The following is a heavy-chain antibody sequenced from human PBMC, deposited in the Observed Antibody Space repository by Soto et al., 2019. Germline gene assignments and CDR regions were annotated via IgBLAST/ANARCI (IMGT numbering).Heavy chain of an antibody. CDR1: GFTVSSDY. CDR2: IYSGGST. CDR3: ANGDIVVVPAAIGLGRKWEYFQH. J-gene: IGHJ1*01. Sequence: GGSLRPSCADSGFTVSSDYMSWIRQAPGQGLEWVSVIYSGGSTYYADSVKGRFTISRDNSKNTLYLQMNSLRAEDTAVYYCANGDIVVVPAAIGLGRKWEYFQHWGQGTLVTVSS. D-gene: IGHD2-2*01. V-gene: IGHV3-66*01.